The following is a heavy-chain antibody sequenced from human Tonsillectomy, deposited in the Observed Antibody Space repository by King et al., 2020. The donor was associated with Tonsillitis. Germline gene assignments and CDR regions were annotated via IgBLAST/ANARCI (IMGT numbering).Heavy chain of an antibody. V-gene: IGHV3-23*04. D-gene: IGHD5-12*01. J-gene: IGHJ6*03. CDR3: AKGWSGYDSGAYYYYYMDV. CDR1: GFTFSSYA. CDR2: ISGSGGST. Sequence: VQLVESGGGLVQPGGSLRLSCAASGFTFSSYAMSWVRQAPGKGLEWVSSISGSGGSTYYADSVKGRFTISRDNSKKTLYVQMNSLRAEDTAVYYCAKGWSGYDSGAYYYYYMDVWGKGSTVTVSS.